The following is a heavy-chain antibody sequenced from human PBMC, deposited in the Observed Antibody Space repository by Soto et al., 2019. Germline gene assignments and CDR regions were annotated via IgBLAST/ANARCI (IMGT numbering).Heavy chain of an antibody. CDR3: AGRVWSSSHGYYFDY. V-gene: IGHV4-30-2*01. D-gene: IGHD6-13*01. Sequence: QLQLQESGSGLVKPSQTLSLTCAVSGGSISSGGYSWSWIRQPPGKGLEWIGYIYHSGSTYYNPSPKSRVTISVDRSKNQFSLKLSSVTAADTAVYYCAGRVWSSSHGYYFDYWGQGTLVTVSS. J-gene: IGHJ4*02. CDR1: GGSISSGGYS. CDR2: IYHSGST.